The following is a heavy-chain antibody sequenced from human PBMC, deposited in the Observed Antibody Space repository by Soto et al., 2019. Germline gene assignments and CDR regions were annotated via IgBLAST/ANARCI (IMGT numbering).Heavy chain of an antibody. J-gene: IGHJ6*03. CDR2: IYPGDSDT. CDR3: ARHQVVVAATGYYYYMDV. CDR1: GYRFTSYW. D-gene: IGHD2-15*01. V-gene: IGHV5-51*01. Sequence: GESLKISDTGSGYRFTSYWIGWVRQMPGKGLEWMGIIYPGDSDTRYSPSFQGQVTISADKSISTAYLQWSSLKASDTAMYYCARHQVVVAATGYYYYMDVWGKGTTVTVSS.